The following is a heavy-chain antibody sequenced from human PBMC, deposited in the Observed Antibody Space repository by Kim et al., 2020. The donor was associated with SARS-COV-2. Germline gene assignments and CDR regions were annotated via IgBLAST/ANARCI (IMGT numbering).Heavy chain of an antibody. D-gene: IGHD5-12*01. CDR3: ARYGSRDGYNYSFDY. V-gene: IGHV3-7*05. CDR2: IKKDGSEK. Sequence: GGSLRLSCAASGFSLSNYWMSWVRQAPGKGLEWVANIKKDGSEKYYVDSVKGRFTISRDNAKNSLYLQMNSLRAEDTAINYCARYGSRDGYNYSFDYWGQGTLVTVSS. J-gene: IGHJ4*02. CDR1: GFSLSNYW.